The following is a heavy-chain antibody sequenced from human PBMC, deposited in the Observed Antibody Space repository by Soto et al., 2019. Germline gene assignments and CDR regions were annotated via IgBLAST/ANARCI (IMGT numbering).Heavy chain of an antibody. Sequence: QVHLVQSGAEVKKPGSSVKVSCKASGGTFSSYGISWMRQAPGQGLEWMGGITPVHGTTNNAEKFRDRVTITADESKTTVYMELSSLRSEDTAVYYCAREVGANDWYFDLCGRGTLVTVSS. V-gene: IGHV1-69*11. D-gene: IGHD1-26*01. J-gene: IGHJ2*01. CDR3: AREVGANDWYFDL. CDR1: GGTFSSYG. CDR2: ITPVHGTT.